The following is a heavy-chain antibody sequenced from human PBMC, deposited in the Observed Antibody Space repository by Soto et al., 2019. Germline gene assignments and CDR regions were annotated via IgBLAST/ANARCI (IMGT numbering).Heavy chain of an antibody. J-gene: IGHJ4*02. D-gene: IGHD3-22*01. CDR1: GYTFTGYY. V-gene: IGHV1-2*02. CDR3: ARTKGDYYDSSGYHYYFDY. CDR2: INPNSGGT. Sequence: ASVKVSCKASGYTFTGYYMHWVRQAPGQGLEWMGWINPNSGGTKSAQKFQGRVTMTRDTSISTAYMELSRLTSDDTAVYYCARTKGDYYDSSGYHYYFDYWVQGTLVTVSS.